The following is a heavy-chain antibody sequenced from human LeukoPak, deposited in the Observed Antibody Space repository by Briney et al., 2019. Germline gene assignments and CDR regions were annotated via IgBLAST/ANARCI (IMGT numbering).Heavy chain of an antibody. Sequence: ASVKVSCKVSGYALTELSIHWVRQAPGQGFEWMGGVNPKDGETIYAQNIQDRVTVTDDRYTDTSYMELSGLTSEDTALYYCAGDVLVSGGSYYHGFWGQGTLVTVSS. V-gene: IGHV1-24*01. CDR3: AGDVLVSGGSYYHGF. J-gene: IGHJ4*02. CDR1: GYALTELS. D-gene: IGHD3-10*01. CDR2: VNPKDGET.